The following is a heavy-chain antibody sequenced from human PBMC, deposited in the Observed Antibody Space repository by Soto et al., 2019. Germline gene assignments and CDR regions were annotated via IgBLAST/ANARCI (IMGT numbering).Heavy chain of an antibody. Sequence: SETLSLTCSVFGDSISRYYWSWIRQPAGKGLEFIGRIYNSGIINYNPSLESRVTMSVDPSKNQISLQLSSATAADTAMYYCARGPYCGEECYFAYWGQGTLVTISS. CDR1: GDSISRYY. CDR2: IYNSGII. J-gene: IGHJ4*02. V-gene: IGHV4-4*07. D-gene: IGHD3-10*01. CDR3: ARGPYCGEECYFAY.